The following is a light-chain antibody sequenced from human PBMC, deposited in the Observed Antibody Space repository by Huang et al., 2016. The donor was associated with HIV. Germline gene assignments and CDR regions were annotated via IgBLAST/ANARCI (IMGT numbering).Light chain of an antibody. CDR1: QSISSY. CDR2: AAS. V-gene: IGKV1-39*01. CDR3: QQSYSTHWT. J-gene: IGKJ1*01. Sequence: DIQMTQSPSSLSASVGDRVTITCRASQSISSYLNWYQQKPGKAPKLLIYAASSLQGGVPSRFSGSGSGTDFTLTISSLQPEDFATYYCQQSYSTHWTFGQGTKVEIK.